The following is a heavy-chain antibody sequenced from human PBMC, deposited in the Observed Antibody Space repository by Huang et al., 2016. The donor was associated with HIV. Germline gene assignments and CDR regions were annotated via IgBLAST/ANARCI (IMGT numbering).Heavy chain of an antibody. CDR1: GYTFTDSN. V-gene: IGHV1-2*02. Sequence: QVQLVQSGAEVKNPGASVRVSCKASGYTFTDSNFHWVRQAPGQGLEWSGWSHPKRGDTNYAQRFQGRITIARDTTISAGHMDLRRIQSDDTAVYYCARDWSFGSSTSTADWGQGTLVTVSS. D-gene: IGHD6-6*01. J-gene: IGHJ4*02. CDR3: ARDWSFGSSTSTAD. CDR2: SHPKRGDT.